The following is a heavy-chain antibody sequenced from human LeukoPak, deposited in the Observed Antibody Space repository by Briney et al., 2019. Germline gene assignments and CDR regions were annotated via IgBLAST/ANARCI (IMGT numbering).Heavy chain of an antibody. CDR3: ARVGVYYDSIGEGY. V-gene: IGHV1-2*02. D-gene: IGHD3-22*01. CDR1: GYTFTGYY. CDR2: INPNSGGT. Sequence: ASVKVSCKVSGYTFTGYYMHWVRQAPGQGLEWMGWINPNSGGTNYAQKFQGRVTMTRDTSISTAYMELSRLRSDDTAVYYCARVGVYYDSIGEGYWGQGTLVTVSS. J-gene: IGHJ4*02.